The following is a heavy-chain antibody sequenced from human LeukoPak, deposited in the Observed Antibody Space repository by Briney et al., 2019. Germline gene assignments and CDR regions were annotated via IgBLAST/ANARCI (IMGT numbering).Heavy chain of an antibody. CDR1: GGSINNHI. V-gene: IGHV4-59*11. Sequence: SETLSLTCSVSGGSINNHIWSWIRQPPGKGLEWIGYISYSGSANYNPSLKSRVTISVDTSKNQFSLKVTSVTAADTAVYYCARGQRDVVVVAATPYYYYYGMDVWGQGTTVTVSS. J-gene: IGHJ6*02. CDR2: ISYSGSA. CDR3: ARGQRDVVVVAATPYYYYYGMDV. D-gene: IGHD2-15*01.